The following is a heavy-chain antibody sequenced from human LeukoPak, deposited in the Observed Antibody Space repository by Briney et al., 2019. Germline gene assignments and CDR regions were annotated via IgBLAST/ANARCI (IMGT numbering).Heavy chain of an antibody. J-gene: IGHJ4*02. CDR3: AKDPTQTYYYASSGYYFDY. D-gene: IGHD3-22*01. CDR2: ISGSGGST. V-gene: IGHV3-23*01. Sequence: AGGSLRLSCAASGFTFTTYAMSWVRQAPGKGLEWVSAISGSGGSTYYADSVKGRFTISRDNSKNPLYLQMNSLRAEDTAVYYCAKDPTQTYYYASSGYYFDYWGQGTLVTVSS. CDR1: GFTFTTYA.